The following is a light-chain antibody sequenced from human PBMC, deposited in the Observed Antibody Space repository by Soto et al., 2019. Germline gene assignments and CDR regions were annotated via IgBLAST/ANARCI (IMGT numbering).Light chain of an antibody. CDR1: SSDVGGYNY. V-gene: IGLV2-8*01. J-gene: IGLJ2*01. CDR2: EVS. CDR3: SSYGGNNNLL. Sequence: QSVLTQPPSASGSPGQSVTIYCTGTSSDVGGYNYVSWYQQHPGQAPKLLIYEVSKRPSGVPDRFSGSKSGNTASLTVSGLQAEDEADYYCSSYGGNNNLLFGGGTKLTVL.